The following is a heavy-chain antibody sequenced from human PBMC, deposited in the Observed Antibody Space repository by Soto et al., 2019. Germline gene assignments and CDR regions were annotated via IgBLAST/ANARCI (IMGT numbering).Heavy chain of an antibody. V-gene: IGHV3-30*03. Sequence: VGSLRLSCAASGFTFSSYGMHWVRQAPGKGLEWVAVISYDGSNKYYADSVKGRFTISRDNSKNTLYLQMNSLRAEDTAVYYCVDSSGDGGMDVWGQGTTVTVSS. CDR1: GFTFSSYG. J-gene: IGHJ6*02. D-gene: IGHD3-22*01. CDR3: VDSSGDGGMDV. CDR2: ISYDGSNK.